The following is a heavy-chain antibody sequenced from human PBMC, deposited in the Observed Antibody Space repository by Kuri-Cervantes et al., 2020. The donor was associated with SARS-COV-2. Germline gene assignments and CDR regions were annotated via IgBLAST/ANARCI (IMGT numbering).Heavy chain of an antibody. CDR2: ISYDGSNK. J-gene: IGHJ4*02. V-gene: IGHV3-30-3*01. Sequence: LSLTCAASGFTFSSYAMHWVRQAPGKGLEWVAVISYDGSNKYYADSVKGRFTISRDNSKNTLYLQMNSLRAADTAVYYCARGGRARGVNSFDYWGQGTLVTVSS. CDR1: GFTFSSYA. CDR3: ARGGRARGVNSFDY. D-gene: IGHD3-10*01.